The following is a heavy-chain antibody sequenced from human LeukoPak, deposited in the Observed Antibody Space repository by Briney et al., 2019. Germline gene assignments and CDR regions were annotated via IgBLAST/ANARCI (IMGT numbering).Heavy chain of an antibody. CDR3: ARGGYYYDSSGYITFDY. D-gene: IGHD3-22*01. V-gene: IGHV4-59*11. CDR1: GGSISSHY. CDR2: FYYSGST. Sequence: SETLSLTCTVSGGSISSHYWSWIRQPPGKGLEWIGYFYYSGSTNYNPSLKSRVTISVDTSKNQFSLKLSSVTAADTAVYYCARGGYYYDSSGYITFDYWGQGTLVTVSS. J-gene: IGHJ4*02.